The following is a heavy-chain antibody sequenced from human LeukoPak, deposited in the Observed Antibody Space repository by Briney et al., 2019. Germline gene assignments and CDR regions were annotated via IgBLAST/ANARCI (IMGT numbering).Heavy chain of an antibody. D-gene: IGHD4-11*01. CDR1: GFTFSSYA. CDR3: AKDTVTTPNYYYYMDV. Sequence: GRSLRLSCAASGFTFSSYAMHWVRQAPGKGLEWVAVISYDGSNKYYADSVKGRFTISRDNSKNTLYLQMNSLRAEDTAVYYCAKDTVTTPNYYYYMDVWGKGTTVTVSS. V-gene: IGHV3-30-3*01. J-gene: IGHJ6*03. CDR2: ISYDGSNK.